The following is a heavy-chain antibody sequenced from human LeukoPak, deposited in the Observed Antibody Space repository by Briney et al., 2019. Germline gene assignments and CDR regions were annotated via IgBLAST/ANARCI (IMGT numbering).Heavy chain of an antibody. CDR3: AKDAHQYYYDTSGPAFDI. CDR1: GFTFSTYA. Sequence: GGSLRLSCAASGFTFSTYAMTWVRQSPGKGLEWVSAISGSGGTTYHADSVKGRFTISRDKSKNTLYLQMYSLRAEDTAVYYCAKDAHQYYYDTSGPAFDIWGQGTMVTVSS. CDR2: ISGSGGTT. D-gene: IGHD3-22*01. J-gene: IGHJ3*02. V-gene: IGHV3-23*01.